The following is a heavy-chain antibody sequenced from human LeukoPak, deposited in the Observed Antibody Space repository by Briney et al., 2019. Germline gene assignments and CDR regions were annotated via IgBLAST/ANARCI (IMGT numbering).Heavy chain of an antibody. CDR3: ARGEAGSSSWYAFDI. CDR1: GGSVSSSSSY. V-gene: IGHV4-39*07. D-gene: IGHD6-13*01. CDR2: VYYSGST. Sequence: SETLSLTCTVSGGSVSSSSSYWGWVRQPPGKGLEWTGSVYYSGSTYYNPSLKSRISISVDTSKNQFSLRLTSMTAADTVIYYCARGEAGSSSWYAFDIWGQGTMVTVSS. J-gene: IGHJ3*02.